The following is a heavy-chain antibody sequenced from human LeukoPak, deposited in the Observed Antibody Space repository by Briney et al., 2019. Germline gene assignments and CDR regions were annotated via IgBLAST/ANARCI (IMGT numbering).Heavy chain of an antibody. CDR3: AGGGDSSGYYLQDAFDI. Sequence: SETLSLTCAVSGGSFSGYYWSWVRQPPGKGVEWIGEINHSGSTNYTPSLKSRVTILLDMSKNHFSLKLSSVTAADTAVYYCAGGGDSSGYYLQDAFDIWGQGTMVTVSS. CDR1: GGSFSGYY. J-gene: IGHJ3*02. D-gene: IGHD3-22*01. CDR2: INHSGST. V-gene: IGHV4-34*01.